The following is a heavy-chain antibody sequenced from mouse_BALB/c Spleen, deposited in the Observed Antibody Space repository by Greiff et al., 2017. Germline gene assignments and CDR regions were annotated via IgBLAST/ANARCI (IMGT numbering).Heavy chain of an antibody. CDR1: GYAFSSSW. CDR2: IYPGNGDT. D-gene: IGHD2-2*01. V-gene: IGHV1-82*01. J-gene: IGHJ2*01. CDR3: ARYGSLWERAYLDY. Sequence: QVQLKESGPELVKPGASVKISCKASGYAFSSSWMNWVKQRPGQGLEWIGRIYPGNGDTNYNGKFKGKATLTADKSSSTAYMQLSSLTSVDSAVYFCARYGSLWERAYLDYGGQGTTLTVSS.